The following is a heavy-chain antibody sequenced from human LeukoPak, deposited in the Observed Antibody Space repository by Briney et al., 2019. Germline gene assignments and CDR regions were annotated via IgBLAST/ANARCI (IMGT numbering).Heavy chain of an antibody. CDR1: GFTFSNYW. J-gene: IGHJ4*02. D-gene: IGHD6-19*01. CDR3: AKRSHSSGWYYFDY. V-gene: IGHV3-7*01. CDR2: IKPDESEK. Sequence: GGSLRLSCAASGFTFSNYWMTWVRQAPGEGLEWVANIKPDESEKYYVGSVKGRFTISRDNAKNSLYLQMNSLRAEDTAVYYCAKRSHSSGWYYFDYWGQGTLVTVSS.